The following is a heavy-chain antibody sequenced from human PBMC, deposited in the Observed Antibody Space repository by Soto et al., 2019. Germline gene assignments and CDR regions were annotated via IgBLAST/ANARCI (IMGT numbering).Heavy chain of an antibody. CDR2: ISGSGGST. Sequence: EVQLLESGGGLVQPGGSLRLSCAASGFTFSSYAMSWVRQAPGKGLECVSAISGSGGSTYYADSVKGRFTISRDNSKNKLYLQMNSLRAEDTAVYYCAKDGGPIGPVVVVAPDIWGQGTMVTVSS. CDR3: AKDGGPIGPVVVVAPDI. J-gene: IGHJ3*02. V-gene: IGHV3-23*01. CDR1: GFTFSSYA. D-gene: IGHD2-15*01.